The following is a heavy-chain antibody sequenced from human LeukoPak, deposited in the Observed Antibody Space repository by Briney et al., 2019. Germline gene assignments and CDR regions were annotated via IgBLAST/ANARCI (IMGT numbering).Heavy chain of an antibody. CDR3: ARVFLERLTSGYFDN. D-gene: IGHD3-3*01. CDR1: GFTFSEYA. CDR2: ISYDGRQK. J-gene: IGHJ4*02. Sequence: GGSLRLSCAASGFTFSEYAMHWVRQAPGKGLEWVAVISYDGRQKYYGDSVKGRFTISRDNPKNTLYLQMNSLRDDDTAVYYCARVFLERLTSGYFDNWGQGTLVTVSP. V-gene: IGHV3-30-3*01.